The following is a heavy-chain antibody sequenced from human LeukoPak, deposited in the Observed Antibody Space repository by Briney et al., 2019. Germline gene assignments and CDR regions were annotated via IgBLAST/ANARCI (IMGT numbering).Heavy chain of an antibody. Sequence: SETLSPTCSVSGGSISSSSSYWGWIRRPPGKGLEWIATIHYSGSTNYNPSLKSRVTISVDTSKNQFSLKLSSVTAADTAVYYCARHTSGSSLDYWGQGTLVTVSS. CDR2: IHYSGST. V-gene: IGHV4-39*01. J-gene: IGHJ4*02. CDR1: GGSISSSSSY. D-gene: IGHD6-6*01. CDR3: ARHTSGSSLDY.